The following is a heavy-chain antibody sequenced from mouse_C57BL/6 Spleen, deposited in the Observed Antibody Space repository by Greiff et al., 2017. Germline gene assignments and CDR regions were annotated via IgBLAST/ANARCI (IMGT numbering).Heavy chain of an antibody. V-gene: IGHV3-6*01. CDR2: ISYDGSN. CDR1: GYSITSGYY. CDR3: ASDLGSGAWFAD. J-gene: IGHJ3*01. Sequence: EVKLVESGPGLVKPSKSLSLTCSVTGYSITSGYYWNWIRQFPGNKLEWMGYISYDGSNNYNPSLKNRISITRDTSKNQFFLKLNPLTTEDTATYDCASDLGSGAWFADWGQGTLVTVSA. D-gene: IGHD1-1*01.